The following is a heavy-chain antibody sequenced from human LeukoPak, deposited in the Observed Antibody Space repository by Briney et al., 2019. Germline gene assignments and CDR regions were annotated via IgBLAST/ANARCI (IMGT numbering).Heavy chain of an antibody. J-gene: IGHJ4*02. Sequence: GGSLRLSCAASAFTFSDFYMGWIRQTPGKGLEWISYISGSGLTIYYSDSVKGRFTISRDNAQNSLYLEMNSLRVEDTAVYYCARVHVGGFDYWGQGTLVTVSS. CDR3: ARVHVGGFDY. CDR1: AFTFSDFY. D-gene: IGHD1-26*01. V-gene: IGHV3-11*04. CDR2: ISGSGLTI.